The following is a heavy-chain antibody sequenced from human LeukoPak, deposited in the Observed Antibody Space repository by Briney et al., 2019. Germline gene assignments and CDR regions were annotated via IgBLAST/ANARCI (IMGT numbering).Heavy chain of an antibody. CDR1: GYSFSSYW. D-gene: IGHD5-24*01. CDR3: ARQRTDGYNYDGFDI. Sequence: GESLKISCKGSGYSFSSYWIGWVRQMPGKGLEWMGIIYPGDSDTRYRPSFQGQVTISADKSISTAYLQWSSLKASDTAMYYCARQRTDGYNYDGFDIWGQGTMVTVPS. V-gene: IGHV5-51*01. J-gene: IGHJ3*02. CDR2: IYPGDSDT.